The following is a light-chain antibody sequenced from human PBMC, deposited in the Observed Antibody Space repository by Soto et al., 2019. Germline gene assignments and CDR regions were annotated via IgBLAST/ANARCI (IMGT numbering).Light chain of an antibody. CDR3: QQYNNWRT. CDR2: GAS. CDR1: QSVSSN. V-gene: IGKV3-15*01. Sequence: EIVMTQSPATLSVSPGERATLSCRASQSVSSNLAWYQQKPGQAPRLLIYGASTRATGIPARFSGSGSGTEFTLTISSLQSEDSAGCYCQQYNNWRTFGQGTKVEIK. J-gene: IGKJ1*01.